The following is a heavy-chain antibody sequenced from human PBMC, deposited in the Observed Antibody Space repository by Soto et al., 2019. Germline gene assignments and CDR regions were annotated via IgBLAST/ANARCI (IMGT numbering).Heavy chain of an antibody. J-gene: IGHJ3*02. CDR2: IYYSGST. D-gene: IGHD3-22*01. CDR1: GGSISSGDYS. V-gene: IGHV4-30-4*02. Sequence: PSETLSLTCTVSGGSISSGDYSWSWIRQPPGKGLEWIGYIYYSGSTYYNPSLKSRVTISVDTSKNQFSLKLSSVTAADTAVYYCARVVREGYYYDSSGYCDIWGQGTMVTVS. CDR3: ARVVREGYYYDSSGYCDI.